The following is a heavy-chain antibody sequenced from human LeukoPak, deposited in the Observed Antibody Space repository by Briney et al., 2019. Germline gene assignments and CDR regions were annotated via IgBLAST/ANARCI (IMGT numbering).Heavy chain of an antibody. Sequence: PGKSLGLSCAASGFTFSSSAIHWVRQAPGKGLEWVAVISYDGSNKNYADSVKGRFTISRDNSKNTLYLQMNSLRAEDTAVYYCARGSLGYCDSTSCFTQFDYWGQGTLVTVSS. CDR2: ISYDGSNK. V-gene: IGHV3-30*04. CDR3: ARGSLGYCDSTSCFTQFDY. CDR1: GFTFSSSA. J-gene: IGHJ4*02. D-gene: IGHD2-2*02.